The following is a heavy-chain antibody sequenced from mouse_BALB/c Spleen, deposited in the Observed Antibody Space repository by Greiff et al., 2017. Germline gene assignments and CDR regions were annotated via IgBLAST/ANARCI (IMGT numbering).Heavy chain of an antibody. CDR2: ISYSGST. J-gene: IGHJ4*01. CDR1: GDSITSGY. CDR3: ARRITTVDYAMDY. D-gene: IGHD1-1*01. V-gene: IGHV3-8*02. Sequence: VQLQQSGPSLVKPSQTLSLTCSVTGDSITSGYWNWIRKFPGNKLEYMGYISYSGSTYYNPSLKSRISITRDTSKNQYYLQLNSVTTEDTATYYCARRITTVDYAMDYWGQGTSVTVSS.